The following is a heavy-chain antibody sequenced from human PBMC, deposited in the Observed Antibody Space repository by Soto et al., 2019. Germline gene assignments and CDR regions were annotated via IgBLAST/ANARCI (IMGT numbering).Heavy chain of an antibody. Sequence: EVQLVESWGGLVQPGGSLRLSCAASGFTFSSYWMHWVRQAPGKGLVWVSRINSDGSSTSYADSVKGRFTISRDNAKNTLYLHMNSLRAEDTAVYYCAVAVAGPTAIGYWGQGTLVTVSS. J-gene: IGHJ4*02. CDR2: INSDGSST. CDR1: GFTFSSYW. V-gene: IGHV3-74*01. D-gene: IGHD6-19*01. CDR3: AVAVAGPTAIGY.